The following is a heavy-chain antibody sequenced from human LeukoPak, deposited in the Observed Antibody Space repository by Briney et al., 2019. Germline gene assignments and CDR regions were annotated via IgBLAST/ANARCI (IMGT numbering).Heavy chain of an antibody. V-gene: IGHV3-48*03. J-gene: IGHJ4*02. D-gene: IGHD1-26*01. CDR2: IHSSGSTK. CDR3: ATYSGNNGDIAY. CDR1: GFTFSSFE. Sequence: PGGSLRLSCAASGFTFSSFEMNWVRQAPGKGLEWISYIHSSGSTKLYADSVKGRFTISRDNAKNSLYLQMNSLTDEDTTLYYRATYSGNNGDIAYWGQGTLVTVSS.